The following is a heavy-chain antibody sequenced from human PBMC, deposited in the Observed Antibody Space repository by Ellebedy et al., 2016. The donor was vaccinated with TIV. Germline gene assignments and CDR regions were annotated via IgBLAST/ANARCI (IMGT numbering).Heavy chain of an antibody. Sequence: SETLSLTCAVSGASISSRNWWSWVRQPPGKGLEWIGEIYHSGSATYNPSLNSRVTVSVDKSKNQFSLKLSSVTAADTAVYYCARVGSSGWSPNEYYFDYWGQGTLVTVSS. D-gene: IGHD6-19*01. CDR2: IYHSGSA. V-gene: IGHV4-4*02. CDR1: GASISSRNW. CDR3: ARVGSSGWSPNEYYFDY. J-gene: IGHJ4*02.